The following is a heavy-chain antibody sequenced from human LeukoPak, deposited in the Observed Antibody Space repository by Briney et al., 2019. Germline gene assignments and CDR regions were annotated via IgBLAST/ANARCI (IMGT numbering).Heavy chain of an antibody. CDR1: GFTFDDYA. D-gene: IGHD2-21*01. J-gene: IGHJ6*02. CDR3: AKDSGIPPLKYYYYYYGMDV. V-gene: IGHV3-9*01. CDR2: ISWNSGSI. Sequence: PGGSLRLSCAASGFTFDDYAMHWVRQAPGKGLEWVPGISWNSGSIGYADSVKGRFTISRDNAKNSLYLQMNSLRAEDTALYYCAKDSGIPPLKYYYYYYGMDVWGQGTTVTVSS.